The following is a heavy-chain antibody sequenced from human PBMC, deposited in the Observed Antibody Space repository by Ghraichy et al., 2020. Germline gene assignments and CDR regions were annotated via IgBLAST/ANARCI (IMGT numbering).Heavy chain of an antibody. Sequence: GSLRLSCAVYGGSFSGYYWSWIRQPPGKGLEWIGEINHSGSTNYNPSLKSRVTISVDTSKNQFSLKLSSVTAADTAVYYCARTGYSSSWYALGQVPNNWFDPWGQGTLVTVSS. J-gene: IGHJ5*02. V-gene: IGHV4-34*01. CDR1: GGSFSGYY. CDR3: ARTGYSSSWYALGQVPNNWFDP. D-gene: IGHD6-13*01. CDR2: INHSGST.